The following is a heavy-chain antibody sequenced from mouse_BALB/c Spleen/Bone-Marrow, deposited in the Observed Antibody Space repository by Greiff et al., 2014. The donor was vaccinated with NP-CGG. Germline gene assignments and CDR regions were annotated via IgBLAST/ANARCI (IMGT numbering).Heavy chain of an antibody. CDR3: ARGPHDDDMDY. J-gene: IGHJ4*01. Sequence: DVKLVESGGGLVKPGGSLKLSCAASGFTFSDYYMYWVCQTPEKRLEWVATISDGGSYTYYPDSVKGRFTIPRDNVKNNLYLQMSSLKSEDTAMYYCARGPHDDDMDYWGQGTSVTVSS. CDR2: ISDGGSYT. D-gene: IGHD2-3*01. V-gene: IGHV5-4*02. CDR1: GFTFSDYY.